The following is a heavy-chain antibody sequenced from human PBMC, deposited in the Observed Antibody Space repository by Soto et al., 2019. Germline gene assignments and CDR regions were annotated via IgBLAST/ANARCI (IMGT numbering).Heavy chain of an antibody. Sequence: ASVKVSCKASGYTFITFYMHWVRQAPGQGLEWMGIISPSGGSTNHAQKFQGRVTMTRGTSTSTLYMELSSLTSEDTAVYFCATASGTHYDISGTYAFDMWGQGTMVTVSS. J-gene: IGHJ3*02. D-gene: IGHD3-22*01. CDR3: ATASGTHYDISGTYAFDM. V-gene: IGHV1-46*01. CDR1: GYTFITFY. CDR2: ISPSGGST.